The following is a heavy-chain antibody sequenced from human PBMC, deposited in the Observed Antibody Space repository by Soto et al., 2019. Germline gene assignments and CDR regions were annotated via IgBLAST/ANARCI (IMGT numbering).Heavy chain of an antibody. D-gene: IGHD5-18*01. CDR3: ATGGHNDGYNFYHGMDV. V-gene: IGHV1-69*01. Sequence: QVQVVQSGAEVKKPGSSVKVSCKVSGGIFTNNAISWVRQAPGQGLEWLGGVIPLFDTADYAQIFRGRLRISADAATTTAYMELSGLTSADTAVYFCATGGHNDGYNFYHGMDVWGQGTTVTVS. CDR2: VIPLFDTA. J-gene: IGHJ6*02. CDR1: GGIFTNNA.